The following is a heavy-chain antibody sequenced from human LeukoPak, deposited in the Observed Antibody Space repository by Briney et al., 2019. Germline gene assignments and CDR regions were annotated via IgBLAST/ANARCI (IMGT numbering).Heavy chain of an antibody. V-gene: IGHV3-23*01. CDR3: AKKGGGRYFDY. J-gene: IGHJ4*02. Sequence: GGSLRLSCAASGFTLSTYAMSWVRQAPGKGLEWVSAISGSGGSTYYADSVKGRFTISRDNSKNTLYLQMNSLRAEDTAVFYCAKKGGGRYFDYWGQGTLVTVPS. CDR1: GFTLSTYA. CDR2: ISGSGGST. D-gene: IGHD1-26*01.